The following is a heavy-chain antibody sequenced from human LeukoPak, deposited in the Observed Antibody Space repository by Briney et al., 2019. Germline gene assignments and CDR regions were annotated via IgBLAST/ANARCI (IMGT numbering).Heavy chain of an antibody. J-gene: IGHJ3*02. D-gene: IGHD6-19*01. V-gene: IGHV3-74*01. CDR1: GFTFSSSW. CDR2: IYSDGRTT. Sequence: GGSWRLSCVASGFTFSSSWMHWVRQAPGKGLVWVSRIYSDGRTTDYADSVRGRFTISRDNAKNMLYLQMSGLNAEDTAVYYCVRETFIAMVGSHALDIWGQGTMVTVSS. CDR3: VRETFIAMVGSHALDI.